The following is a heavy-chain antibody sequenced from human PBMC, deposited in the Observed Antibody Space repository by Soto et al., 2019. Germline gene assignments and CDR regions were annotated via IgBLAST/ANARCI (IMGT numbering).Heavy chain of an antibody. J-gene: IGHJ5*02. D-gene: IGHD3-3*01. CDR2: INPSGGST. V-gene: IGHV1-46*01. CDR1: GYTFTIYY. Sequence: ASVKVSCKASGYTFTIYYMHWVLQAPGQGLEWMGIINPSGGSTSYAQKFQGRVTMTRDTSTSTVYMELSSLRSEDTAVYYCARGGYDFWSGPLGWFDPWGQGTLVTVSS. CDR3: ARGGYDFWSGPLGWFDP.